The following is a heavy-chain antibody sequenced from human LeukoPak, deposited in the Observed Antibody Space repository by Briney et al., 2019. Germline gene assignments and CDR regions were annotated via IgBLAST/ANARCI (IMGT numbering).Heavy chain of an antibody. Sequence: GGSLRLSCAASGFTFSHAWMTWVRQAPGKGLEWVGRIKSKTDGGTTDYAAPVKGRFTISRDDSKNTLYLQMNSLKTEDTAVYYCTTEDIVVVVGAYDPWGREPWSPSPQ. CDR1: GFTFSHAW. D-gene: IGHD2-15*01. V-gene: IGHV3-15*01. J-gene: IGHJ5*02. CDR2: IKSKTDGGTT. CDR3: TTEDIVVVVGAYDP.